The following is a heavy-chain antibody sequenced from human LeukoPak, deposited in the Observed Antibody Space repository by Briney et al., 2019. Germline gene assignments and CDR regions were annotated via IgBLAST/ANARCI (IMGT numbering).Heavy chain of an antibody. Sequence: GGSLRLSCAASGFTFSSYSMNWVRQAPGKGLEWVSSISSSSSYIYYAGSVKGRFTISRDNAKNSLYLQMNSLRAEDTAVYYCAPRGDGYNYDGYWGQGTLVTVSS. D-gene: IGHD5-24*01. CDR2: ISSSSSYI. J-gene: IGHJ4*02. CDR1: GFTFSSYS. V-gene: IGHV3-21*01. CDR3: APRGDGYNYDGY.